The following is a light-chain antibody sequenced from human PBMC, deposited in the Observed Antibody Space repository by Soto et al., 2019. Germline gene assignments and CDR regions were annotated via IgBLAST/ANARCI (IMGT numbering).Light chain of an antibody. Sequence: QPVLTQPPSASGTPGQRVTISCSGSSSNVGGNPVNWYQHVPTTAPKLLIYTNTQRPSGVSDRFSGSKSGTSASLAISGLQSEDEADYYCASWDDSLNGPVFGTGTKLTVL. CDR1: SSNVGGNP. CDR3: ASWDDSLNGPV. J-gene: IGLJ1*01. CDR2: TNT. V-gene: IGLV1-44*01.